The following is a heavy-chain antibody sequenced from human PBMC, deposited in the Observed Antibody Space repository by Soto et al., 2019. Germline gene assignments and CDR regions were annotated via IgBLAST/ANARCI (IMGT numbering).Heavy chain of an antibody. CDR1: GGTFSSYT. CDR3: ARDGHVAVVTTTRDYYYGSMDG. D-gene: IGHD1-1*01. Sequence: QVQRVQSGAEVKKPGSSVKVSCKSSGGTFSSYTISWVRQAPGQGLEWMGRIIPILGVTNYAQKFQGRVTISEDKFTSTAYLERSSQSSDETAVYYCARDGHVAVVTTTRDYYYGSMDGCGQGSTVTF. J-gene: IGHJ6*02. V-gene: IGHV1-69*08. CDR2: IIPILGVT.